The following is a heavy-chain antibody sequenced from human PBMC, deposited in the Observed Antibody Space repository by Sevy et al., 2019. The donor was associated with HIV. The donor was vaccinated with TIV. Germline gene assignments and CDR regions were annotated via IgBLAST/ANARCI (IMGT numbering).Heavy chain of an antibody. D-gene: IGHD2-2*01. CDR2: INPNSGGT. CDR3: ARDSGFRIVVVPAAINHYGMDV. V-gene: IGHV1-2*02. CDR1: GYTFTGYY. Sequence: ASVKVSCKASGYTFTGYYMHWVRQAPGQGLEWMGWINPNSGGTNYAQKFQGRVTMTRDTSINTAYMELVRLRSDDTAVYYCARDSGFRIVVVPAAINHYGMDVWGQGTTVTVSS. J-gene: IGHJ6*02.